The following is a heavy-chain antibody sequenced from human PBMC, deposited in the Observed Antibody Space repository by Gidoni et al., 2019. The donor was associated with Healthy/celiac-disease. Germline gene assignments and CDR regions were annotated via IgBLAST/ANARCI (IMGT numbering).Heavy chain of an antibody. CDR2: IDWDDDK. CDR3: ARIREVRGWSPRLDY. Sequence: QVTLRESGPALAKPTQTLTLTCTFSGFSLSTSGMCVSWIRQSPGKALEWLARIDWDDDKYYSTSLKTRLTISKDTSKSQVVLTMTNMDPVDTATYYCARIREVRGWSPRLDYWGQGTLVTVSS. J-gene: IGHJ4*02. D-gene: IGHD6-19*01. V-gene: IGHV2-70*15. CDR1: GFSLSTSGMC.